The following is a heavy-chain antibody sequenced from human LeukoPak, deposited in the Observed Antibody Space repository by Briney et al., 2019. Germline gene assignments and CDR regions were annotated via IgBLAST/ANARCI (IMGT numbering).Heavy chain of an antibody. Sequence: ASVKVSCKASGYTFTGYYMHWGRQAPGQGLEWMGWISVHNGNTKYTQKLQGRVTMTTDTSTTTAYMELRSLRSDDTAVYYCAKSGNGNWFDPWGQGTLVTVSS. D-gene: IGHD4-23*01. V-gene: IGHV1-18*04. CDR3: AKSGNGNWFDP. CDR1: GYTFTGYY. J-gene: IGHJ5*02. CDR2: ISVHNGNT.